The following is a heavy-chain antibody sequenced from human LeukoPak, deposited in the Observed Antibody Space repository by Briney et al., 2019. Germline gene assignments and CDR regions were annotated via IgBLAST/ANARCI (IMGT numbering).Heavy chain of an antibody. CDR1: GFTFDDYA. V-gene: IGHV3-9*01. CDR2: ISWNSGST. J-gene: IGHJ4*02. Sequence: PGGSLRLSCAASGFTFDDYAMHWVRQAPGKGLEWVSGISWNSGSTGYADSVKGRFTISGDNAKNSLYLQMNSLRAEDTALYYCAKDIADSSGYYYWGYFDYWGQGTLVTVSS. D-gene: IGHD3-22*01. CDR3: AKDIADSSGYYYWGYFDY.